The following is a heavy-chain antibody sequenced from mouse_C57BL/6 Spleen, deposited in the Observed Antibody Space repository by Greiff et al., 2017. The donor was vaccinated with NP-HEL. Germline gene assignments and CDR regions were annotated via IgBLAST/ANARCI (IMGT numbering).Heavy chain of an antibody. V-gene: IGHV14-1*01. CDR1: GFNIKDYY. D-gene: IGHD1-1*01. CDR2: IDPEDGDT. J-gene: IGHJ3*01. Sequence: EVQLQQSGAELVRPGASVKLSCTASGFNIKDYYMHWVKQRPEQGLEWIGRIDPEDGDTEYAPKFQGKATMTADTSSNTAYLQLSSLTSEDTAVYYCSPTVVATSRYAYWGQGTLVTVSA. CDR3: SPTVVATSRYAY.